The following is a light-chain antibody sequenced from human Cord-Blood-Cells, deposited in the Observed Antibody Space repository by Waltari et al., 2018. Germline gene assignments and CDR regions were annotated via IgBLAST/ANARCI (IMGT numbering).Light chain of an antibody. CDR3: QQYYSYPLT. CDR2: AAS. CDR1: QGISSY. Sequence: AIRMTQSPSSFSASTGDRVTITCRASQGISSYLAWYQQKPGKAPKLLIYAASTLQSGDPSRFSGSGSGTDFTLTISCLQSEDFATYYWQQYYSYPLTVGGGTKVEIK. V-gene: IGKV1-8*01. J-gene: IGKJ4*01.